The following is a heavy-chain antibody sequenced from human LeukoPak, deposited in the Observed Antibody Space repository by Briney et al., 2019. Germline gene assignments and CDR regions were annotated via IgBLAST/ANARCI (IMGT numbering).Heavy chain of an antibody. Sequence: PGGSLRLSCAASGFTFSNYWMSWVRQAPGKGLEWVANIKDDGSGEYYVDSLKGRFTISRDNAKNSLYLQMNSLRGEDTAVYDCARVGYSSSWSPGDYWGQGALVTVSS. J-gene: IGHJ4*02. D-gene: IGHD6-13*01. CDR3: ARVGYSSSWSPGDY. V-gene: IGHV3-7*01. CDR1: GFTFSNYW. CDR2: IKDDGSGE.